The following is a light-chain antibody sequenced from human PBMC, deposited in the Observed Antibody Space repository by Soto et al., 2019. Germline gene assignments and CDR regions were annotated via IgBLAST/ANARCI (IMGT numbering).Light chain of an antibody. CDR3: QQYNNWRT. Sequence: EIVMTQSPATLSVSPGERATLSCRASQSVSSNLAWYQQKPGQAPLLLIYGASTRATGIPARFSGSGSGTEFTLTISSLQSEAFAVYYCQQYNNWRTFGQGTKVEIK. V-gene: IGKV3-15*01. CDR2: GAS. J-gene: IGKJ1*01. CDR1: QSVSSN.